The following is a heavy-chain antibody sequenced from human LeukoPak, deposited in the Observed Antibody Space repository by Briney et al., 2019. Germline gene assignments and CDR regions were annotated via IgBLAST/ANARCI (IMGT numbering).Heavy chain of an antibody. CDR2: IYPGDSDT. Sequence: GESLKISCKGSGYSFTSSRIAWVRQMPGKGLEWMGIIYPGDSDTRYSPSFQGQVSISADKSISTAYLQWSSLKASDAAIYYCARRDVYNYYFDYWGQGTLVTVSS. CDR3: ARRDVYNYYFDY. V-gene: IGHV5-51*01. D-gene: IGHD5-24*01. J-gene: IGHJ4*02. CDR1: GYSFTSSR.